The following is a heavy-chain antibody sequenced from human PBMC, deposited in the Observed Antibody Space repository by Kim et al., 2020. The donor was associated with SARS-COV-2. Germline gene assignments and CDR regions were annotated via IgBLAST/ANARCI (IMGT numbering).Heavy chain of an antibody. J-gene: IGHJ4*02. Sequence: GGSLRLSCAVSGFTFDDYTMHWVRQAPGKGLEWVSLISWDGGSTYYADSVKGRFTISRDNSKNSLYLQMNSLRTEDTALYYCAKDIHWSIAGSTFDYWGQGTLVTVSS. V-gene: IGHV3-43*01. D-gene: IGHD6-6*01. CDR1: GFTFDDYT. CDR3: AKDIHWSIAGSTFDY. CDR2: ISWDGGST.